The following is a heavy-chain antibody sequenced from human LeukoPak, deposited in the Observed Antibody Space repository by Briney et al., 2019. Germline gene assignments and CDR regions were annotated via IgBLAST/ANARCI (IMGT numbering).Heavy chain of an antibody. V-gene: IGHV3-48*03. CDR1: GFTFSSYE. Sequence: GGSLRLSCAASGFTFSSYEINWVRQAPGKGLEWVSYISSSGSTIYYADSVKGRFTISRDNAKNSLYLQMNSLRAEDTAVYYCARGGTLEYFQHWGQGTLVTVSS. CDR3: ARGGTLEYFQH. CDR2: ISSSGSTI. J-gene: IGHJ1*01.